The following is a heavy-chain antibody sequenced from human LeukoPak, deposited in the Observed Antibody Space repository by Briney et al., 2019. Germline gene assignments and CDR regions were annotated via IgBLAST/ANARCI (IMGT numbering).Heavy chain of an antibody. D-gene: IGHD6-19*01. CDR2: ISSSSSYI. V-gene: IGHV3-21*01. CDR3: AREQGADSSGWYR. Sequence: PGGSLRLSCAASGFTFSSYSMNWVRQAPGKGLEWVSSISSSSSYIYYADSVKGRFTISRDNAKNSLYLQMNSLRAEDTAVYYCAREQGADSSGWYRWGQGTLVTVSS. J-gene: IGHJ4*02. CDR1: GFTFSSYS.